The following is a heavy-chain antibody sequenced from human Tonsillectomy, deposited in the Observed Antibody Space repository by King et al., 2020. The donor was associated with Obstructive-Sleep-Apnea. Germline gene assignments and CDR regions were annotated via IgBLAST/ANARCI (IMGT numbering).Heavy chain of an antibody. CDR3: ARGAMTLGAFDI. CDR1: GGAISSVGYY. Sequence: QLQESGPGLVKPSQTLSLTCTVSGGAISSVGYYWSWILQHQGKGLEWIGDIYYSRSTYYNPTLNRRVTISVETSKNQFSLKLSAVTAADTAVYYCARGAMTLGAFDIWGQGTMVTVSS. D-gene: IGHD2-2*01. J-gene: IGHJ3*02. CDR2: IYYSRST. V-gene: IGHV4-31*02.